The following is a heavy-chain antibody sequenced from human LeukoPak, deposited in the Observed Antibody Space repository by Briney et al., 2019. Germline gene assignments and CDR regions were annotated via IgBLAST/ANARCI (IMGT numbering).Heavy chain of an antibody. Sequence: GRSLRLSCAASGFTFSSYAMHWVRQAPGKGLEWVAVISYDGSNKYYADSVKGRFTIYRDNSKNTLYLQMNSLRAEDTAVYYCAREPTVTTFDYWGQGPLVTVSS. J-gene: IGHJ4*02. CDR2: ISYDGSNK. D-gene: IGHD4-11*01. CDR3: AREPTVTTFDY. CDR1: GFTFSSYA. V-gene: IGHV3-30-3*01.